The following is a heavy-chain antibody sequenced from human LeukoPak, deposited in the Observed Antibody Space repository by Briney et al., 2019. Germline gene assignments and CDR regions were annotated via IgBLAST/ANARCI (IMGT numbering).Heavy chain of an antibody. V-gene: IGHV3-64*01. CDR1: GFTFSSYA. J-gene: IGHJ6*03. CDR2: ISSNGGST. D-gene: IGHD2-15*01. CDR3: ARVVAANRYVLGYMDV. Sequence: SGGSLRLSCAASGFTFSSYAMHWVRQAPGKGLEYVSAISSNGGSTYYANSVKGRFTISRDNSKNTLYLQMGSLRAEYMAVYYCARVVAANRYVLGYMDVWGKGTTVTISS.